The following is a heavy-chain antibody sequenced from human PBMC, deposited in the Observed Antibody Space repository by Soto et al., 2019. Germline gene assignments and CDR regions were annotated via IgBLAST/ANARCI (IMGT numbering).Heavy chain of an antibody. CDR2: ISSSSSTI. CDR1: GFTFSSYS. Sequence: GGSLRLSCAASGFTFSSYSMNWVRQAPGKGLEWVLYISSSSSTIYYADSVKGRFTISRDNAKNSLYLQMNSLRAEDTAVYYCARSGLDYYDSSGYYYSPYLIDYWGQGTLVTVSS. J-gene: IGHJ4*02. D-gene: IGHD3-22*01. V-gene: IGHV3-48*01. CDR3: ARSGLDYYDSSGYYYSPYLIDY.